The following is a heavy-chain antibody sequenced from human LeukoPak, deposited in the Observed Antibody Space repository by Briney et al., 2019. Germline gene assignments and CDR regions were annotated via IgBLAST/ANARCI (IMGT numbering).Heavy chain of an antibody. CDR3: ARRVAVTGIYCFDH. CDR2: VYYSGAT. D-gene: IGHD6-19*01. V-gene: IGHV4-59*08. J-gene: IGHJ4*02. Sequence: SETLSLTCAVYGGSFSGYYWSWIRQPPGKGLEWFGYVYYSGATNYNPSLKSRVTISLDTSKNQFSLRLTSVTAADTAVYYCARRVAVTGIYCFDHWGQGTPVTVSS. CDR1: GGSFSGYY.